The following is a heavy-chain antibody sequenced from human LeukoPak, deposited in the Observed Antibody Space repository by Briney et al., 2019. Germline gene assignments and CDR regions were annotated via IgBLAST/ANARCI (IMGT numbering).Heavy chain of an antibody. CDR3: ARDPTWLQFGNYFDY. CDR2: ISASGGST. D-gene: IGHD5-24*01. J-gene: IGHJ4*02. CDR1: GFTFDDYA. V-gene: IGHV3-23*01. Sequence: PGGSLRLSCAAFGFTFDDYAMHWVRQAPGKGLEWVSGISASGGSTYYADSVKGRFTISRDNSKNTLYLQMNSLRAEDTAVYYCARDPTWLQFGNYFDYWGQGTLVTVSS.